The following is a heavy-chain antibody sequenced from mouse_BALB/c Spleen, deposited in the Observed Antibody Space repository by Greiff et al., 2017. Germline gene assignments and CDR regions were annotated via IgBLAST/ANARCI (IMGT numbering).Heavy chain of an antibody. D-gene: IGHD1-1*01. CDR1: GYSFTGYF. Sequence: VQLQQSGPELVKPGASVKISCKASGYSFTGYFLNWVMQSPGKRLEWIGRIYPYNGDTFYNQKFKGKATLTVDKSSSTAHMELRSLASEDSAVYYCARSGYYGSSYYAMDYWGQGTSVTVSS. CDR2: IYPYNGDT. J-gene: IGHJ4*01. CDR3: ARSGYYGSSYYAMDY. V-gene: IGHV1-20*02.